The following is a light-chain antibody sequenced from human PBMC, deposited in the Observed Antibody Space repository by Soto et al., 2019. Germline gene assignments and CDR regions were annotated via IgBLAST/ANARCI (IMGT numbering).Light chain of an antibody. V-gene: IGKV3-11*01. CDR3: HQRTNWPPT. CDR2: DAS. J-gene: IGKJ3*01. CDR1: QSVSSY. Sequence: EIVLTQSPATLSLSPGERATLSCRASQSVSSYFAWYQQKPGQAPRLLIYDASNRATGIPARFSGSGSGTDFTLTVSSLEPEHFAVYYCHQRTNWPPTFGPGAEVDIK.